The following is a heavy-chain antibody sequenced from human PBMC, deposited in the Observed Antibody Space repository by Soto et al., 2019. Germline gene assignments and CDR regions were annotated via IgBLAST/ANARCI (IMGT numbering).Heavy chain of an antibody. V-gene: IGHV1-18*04. CDR1: GYTFTSYG. Sequence: ASVKVSCKASGYTFTSYGISWVRQAPGQGLEWMGWISAYNGNTNYAQKLQGRVTMTTDTSTSTAYMELRSLRSDDTAVYYCARVYYDFWSGYGAEYYGMDVWGQGTLVTVSS. D-gene: IGHD3-3*01. CDR2: ISAYNGNT. J-gene: IGHJ6*02. CDR3: ARVYYDFWSGYGAEYYGMDV.